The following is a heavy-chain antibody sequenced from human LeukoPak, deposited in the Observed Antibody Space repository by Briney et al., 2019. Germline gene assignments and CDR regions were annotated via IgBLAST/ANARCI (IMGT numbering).Heavy chain of an antibody. V-gene: IGHV4-59*08. CDR1: GGSISDYY. D-gene: IGHD3-10*01. CDR2: IYYTGST. J-gene: IGHJ5*02. Sequence: SETLSLTCTVSGGSISDYYWNWIRQPPGKGLEWIGYIYYTGSTNYNPSLKSRVTISIDTSKNQFSLELTSVTAADTAVYYCARRVLASSGNFVGFDPWGQGTLVTVSS. CDR3: ARRVLASSGNFVGFDP.